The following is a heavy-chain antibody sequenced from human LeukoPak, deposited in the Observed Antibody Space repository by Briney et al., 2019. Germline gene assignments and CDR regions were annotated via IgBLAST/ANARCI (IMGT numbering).Heavy chain of an antibody. D-gene: IGHD3-9*01. J-gene: IGHJ6*03. V-gene: IGHV4-61*02. Sequence: SETLSLTCTVSGGSISSSSYYWGWIRQPAGKGLEWIGRIYTSGSTNYNPSLKSRVTISVDTSKNQFSLKLSSVTAADTAVYYCARASYDILTGYSMYYYYYYMDVWGKGTTVTISS. CDR2: IYTSGST. CDR3: ARASYDILTGYSMYYYYYYMDV. CDR1: GGSISSSSYY.